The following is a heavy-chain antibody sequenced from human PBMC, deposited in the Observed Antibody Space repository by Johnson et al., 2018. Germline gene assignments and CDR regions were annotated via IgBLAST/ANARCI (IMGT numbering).Heavy chain of an antibody. Sequence: QVQLQESGPGLVKPSETLSLTCTVSGGSISSDYWSWIRQPPGKGLEWIGYIYYSGSPNYNPSLKSRVIISLDPSKNQFSLRLGSVTAADTGVYDCARVGEWELGDGRRIWGQGTMVTVSS. CDR1: GGSISSDY. CDR3: ARVGEWELGDGRRI. V-gene: IGHV4-59*01. CDR2: IYYSGSP. D-gene: IGHD1-26*01. J-gene: IGHJ3*02.